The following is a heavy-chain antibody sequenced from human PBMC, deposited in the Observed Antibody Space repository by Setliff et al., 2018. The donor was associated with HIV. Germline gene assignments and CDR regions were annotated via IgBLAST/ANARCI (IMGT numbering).Heavy chain of an antibody. D-gene: IGHD4-4*01. Sequence: SETLSLTCNVSGGSINTGGYYWSWIRQHPGKGLEWIGYIYYSGSTYYNPSLKSRVTMSVDTSKNQFSLKLSSVTAADTAVYYCASMYSNYGRYYYYYMDVWGKGATVTVSS. J-gene: IGHJ6*03. CDR2: IYYSGST. CDR3: ASMYSNYGRYYYYYMDV. CDR1: GGSINTGGYY. V-gene: IGHV4-31*03.